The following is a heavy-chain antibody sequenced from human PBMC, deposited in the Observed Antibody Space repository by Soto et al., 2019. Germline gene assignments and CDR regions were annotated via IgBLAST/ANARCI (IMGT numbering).Heavy chain of an antibody. Sequence: SETLSLTCAVYGGSFSGYYWSWIRQPPGKGLEWIGEINHGGSTNYNPSLKSRVTISVDTSKNQFSLKLSSETAADTAVYYCARGYYYGSGSYYPRIPKPYYMAVWGKGTTVTVSS. D-gene: IGHD3-10*01. CDR3: ARGYYYGSGSYYPRIPKPYYMAV. V-gene: IGHV4-34*01. CDR2: INHGGST. J-gene: IGHJ6*03. CDR1: GGSFSGYY.